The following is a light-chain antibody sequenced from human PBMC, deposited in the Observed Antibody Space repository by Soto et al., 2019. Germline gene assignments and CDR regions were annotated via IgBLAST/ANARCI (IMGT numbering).Light chain of an antibody. Sequence: EIVLTQSPGTLSLSPGERATLSCRTSQSVSSSYLAWYQQKPGQAPRLLIYGASSRAAGIPARFSGSGSGTDFTLTISRLEPEDFAAYYCQQDGRSWWTFGQGTKVEIK. CDR1: QSVSSSY. CDR2: GAS. J-gene: IGKJ1*01. V-gene: IGKV3-20*01. CDR3: QQDGRSWWT.